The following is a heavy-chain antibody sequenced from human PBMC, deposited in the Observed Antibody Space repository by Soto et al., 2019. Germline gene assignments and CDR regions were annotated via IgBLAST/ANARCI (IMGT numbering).Heavy chain of an antibody. V-gene: IGHV4-31*03. CDR1: GGSISSGGYY. D-gene: IGHD5-18*01. J-gene: IGHJ5*02. CDR3: ARVLRGYRNAIALNWFDP. CDR2: IYYSGST. Sequence: QVQLQESGPGLVKPSQTLSLTCTVSGGSISSGGYYWSWIRQHPGKGLEWIGYIYYSGSTYYNPSLKSRVTISVGASKNQFSLKLSSVTAADTAVYYCARVLRGYRNAIALNWFDPWGQGTLVTVSS.